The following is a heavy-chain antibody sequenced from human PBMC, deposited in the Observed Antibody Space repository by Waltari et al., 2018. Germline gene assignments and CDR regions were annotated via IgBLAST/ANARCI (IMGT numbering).Heavy chain of an antibody. D-gene: IGHD5-12*01. CDR1: GGTFSSYA. CDR3: ARGGDIVATINVPYYYYMDV. J-gene: IGHJ6*03. V-gene: IGHV1-69*14. CDR2: IIPIFGTA. Sequence: QVQLVQSGAEVKKPGSSVKVSCKASGGTFSSYAISWVRQAPGQGLEWMGGIIPIFGTANDAQKFQGRVTITADKSTSTAYMELSSLRSEDTAVYYCARGGDIVATINVPYYYYMDVWGKGTTVTVSS.